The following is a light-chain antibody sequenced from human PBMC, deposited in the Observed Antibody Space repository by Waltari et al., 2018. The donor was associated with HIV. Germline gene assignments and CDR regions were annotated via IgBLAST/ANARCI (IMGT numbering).Light chain of an antibody. J-gene: IGLJ2*01. CDR1: SSNIGTNY. V-gene: IGLV1-47*01. CDR2: RDD. Sequence: QSLLTQPPSASGTPGQRVTISCSGSSSNIGTNYVYWYQQLTGTAPKLLIYRDDQRPSGVPDRFSASKSGTSAALDISGLRSEDETDYYCGAWDDTLSGPVFGGGTKLTVL. CDR3: GAWDDTLSGPV.